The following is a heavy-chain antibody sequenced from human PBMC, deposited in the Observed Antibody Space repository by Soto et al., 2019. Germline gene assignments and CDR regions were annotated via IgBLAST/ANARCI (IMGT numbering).Heavy chain of an antibody. D-gene: IGHD3-3*01. CDR3: ARGQRFSDWFPFDR. Sequence: SETLSLTCTISGGAIGSHYWTWIRQPAGKGLEWIGRIYSSGSTQYNPSLQSRVTMSLDTSKNQFSLRLESVTAADTAVYYCARGQRFSDWFPFDRWGQGTLVTVSS. J-gene: IGHJ4*02. CDR1: GGAIGSHY. V-gene: IGHV4-4*07. CDR2: IYSSGST.